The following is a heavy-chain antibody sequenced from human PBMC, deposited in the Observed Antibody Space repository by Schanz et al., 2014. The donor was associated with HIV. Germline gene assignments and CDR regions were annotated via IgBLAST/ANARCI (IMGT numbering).Heavy chain of an antibody. V-gene: IGHV1-69*01. CDR2: IIPIFHTA. CDR1: GGTFSSYT. J-gene: IGHJ3*02. CDR3: ASGRFGTVIWWGDAFDI. D-gene: IGHD1-26*01. Sequence: QVQLVQSGAEVKKPGSSVRVSCKVSGGTFSSYTITWVRQAPGQGLEWMGGIIPIFHTANYAQKFQGRVTITADESTSTAYMELSSLRSEDTAVYYCASGRFGTVIWWGDAFDIWGQGTMVTVSS.